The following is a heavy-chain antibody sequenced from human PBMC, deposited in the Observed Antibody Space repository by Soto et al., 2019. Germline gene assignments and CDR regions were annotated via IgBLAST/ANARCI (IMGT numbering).Heavy chain of an antibody. V-gene: IGHV3-33*01. CDR1: GFTFSSYG. CDR2: IWYDGSNK. D-gene: IGHD6-19*01. CDR3: ARDSDIAVAGSGYFGY. Sequence: PGGSLRLSCAASGFTFSSYGMHWVRQAPGKGLEWVAVIWYDGSNKYYADSVKGRFTISRDNSKNTLYLQMNSLRAEDTAVYYCARDSDIAVAGSGYFGYWGQGTLVTVS. J-gene: IGHJ4*02.